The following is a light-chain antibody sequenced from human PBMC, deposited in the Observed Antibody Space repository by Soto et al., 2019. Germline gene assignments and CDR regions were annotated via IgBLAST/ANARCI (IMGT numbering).Light chain of an antibody. Sequence: QSVLTQPPSASGSPGQSVTISCTRTSSDVGGYNYVSWYQQYPGRAPKLVIYEVTKRPSGVPDRFSGSKSGNTASLTVSGLQAEDEADYYCSSYAASNNFYFVFGGGTKLTVL. V-gene: IGLV2-8*01. CDR3: SSYAASNNFYFV. CDR2: EVT. CDR1: SSDVGGYNY. J-gene: IGLJ3*02.